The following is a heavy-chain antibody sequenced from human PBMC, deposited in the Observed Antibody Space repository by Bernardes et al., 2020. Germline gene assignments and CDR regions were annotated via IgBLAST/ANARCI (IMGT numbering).Heavy chain of an antibody. J-gene: IGHJ4*02. V-gene: IGHV1-8*01. CDR3: ARAPEDDYGYLGY. Sequence: ASVKVSCKASGYTFTSYDINWVRQATGQGLEWMGWMSPKSGNTGYAQRFQGRVTMTRDTSISTAYMELNSLRSEDTAVYFCARAPEDDYGYLGYWGQGTLVTVSS. CDR2: MSPKSGNT. CDR1: GYTFTSYD. D-gene: IGHD5-18*01.